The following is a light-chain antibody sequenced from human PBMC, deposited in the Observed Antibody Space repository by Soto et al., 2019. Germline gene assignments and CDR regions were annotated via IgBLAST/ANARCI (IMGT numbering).Light chain of an antibody. CDR1: QSIGKH. V-gene: IGKV1-39*01. CDR3: QQGYTSSIT. CDR2: YVS. J-gene: IGKJ5*01. Sequence: DIQKTHSPSSVSASVGDRVTITCRASQSIGKHLNWYQQKPGKAPKFLIYYVSNLQSGVPSRFSGSGSGTDFTLTIDSLQPEDFATYYCQQGYTSSITFGQGTRLEIK.